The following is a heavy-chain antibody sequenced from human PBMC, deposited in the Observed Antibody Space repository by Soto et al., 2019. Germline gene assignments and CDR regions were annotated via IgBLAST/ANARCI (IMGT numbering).Heavy chain of an antibody. Sequence: QVQLQESGPGLVKPSETLSLTCTVSGGSISGGYYYWTWIRPSPGKGLEWIGNIYYTGTTYYNPSITRRATISVDTSNHQSSPGLNSVTDTGTAVYYCARGIGLIRRHASWGRWTVVIVS. CDR3: ARGIGLIRRHAS. CDR1: GGSISGGYYY. D-gene: IGHD1-1*01. CDR2: IYYTGTT. J-gene: IGHJ3*01. V-gene: IGHV4-30-4*01.